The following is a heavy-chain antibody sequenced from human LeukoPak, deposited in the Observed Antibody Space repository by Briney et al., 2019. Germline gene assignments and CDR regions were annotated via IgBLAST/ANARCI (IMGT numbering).Heavy chain of an antibody. CDR3: AADRGYNWNDFTEGFDP. J-gene: IGHJ5*02. V-gene: IGHV1-58*02. CDR2: IVVGSGNT. D-gene: IGHD1-20*01. Sequence: SVKVSCKASGFTFTSSAMQWVRQARGQRLEWIGWIVVGSGNTNYAQKFQERVTITRDMSTSTAYMELSSLRSEDTAVYYCAADRGYNWNDFTEGFDPWGQGTLVTVSS. CDR1: GFTFTSSA.